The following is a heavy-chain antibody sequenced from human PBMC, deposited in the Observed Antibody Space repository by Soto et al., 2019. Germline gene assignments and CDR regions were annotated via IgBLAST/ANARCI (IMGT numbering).Heavy chain of an antibody. CDR1: GFTFSSYA. Sequence: GGSLRLSCAVSGFTFSSYAMSWVRQAPGKGLEWVSAISGSGGSTYYADSVKGRFTISRDNSKSTLYLQMNSLRAEDTAVYYCGKGRSYYYYYGVDVWGQGTTVTVSS. CDR3: GKGRSYYYYYGVDV. J-gene: IGHJ6*02. CDR2: ISGSGGST. D-gene: IGHD1-26*01. V-gene: IGHV3-23*01.